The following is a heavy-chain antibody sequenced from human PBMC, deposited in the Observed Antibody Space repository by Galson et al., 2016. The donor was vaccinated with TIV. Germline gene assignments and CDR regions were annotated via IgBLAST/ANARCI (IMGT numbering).Heavy chain of an antibody. CDR2: LWYDGGNR. Sequence: SLRLSCAASGFTFGSYGMHWVRQAPGKGLEWVAGLWYDGGNRIYAESVKGRFTISKENSKNTVYLQMSSLRDKDTAVYYCAREFSETSFDYWGQGTLVSVSS. D-gene: IGHD6-25*01. V-gene: IGHV3-33*01. J-gene: IGHJ4*02. CDR3: AREFSETSFDY. CDR1: GFTFGSYG.